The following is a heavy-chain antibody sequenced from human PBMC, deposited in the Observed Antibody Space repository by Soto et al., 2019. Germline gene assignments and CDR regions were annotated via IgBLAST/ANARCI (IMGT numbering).Heavy chain of an antibody. D-gene: IGHD5-18*01. V-gene: IGHV4-31*03. Sequence: SETLSLTCTVSGGSISSGGYYWSWIRQHPGKGLEWIGYIYYSGSTYYNPSLKSRVTISVDTSKNQFSLKLSSVTAADTAVYYCARGGYSYGLDNWGQGTQVNVSS. CDR3: ARGGYSYGLDN. CDR2: IYYSGST. CDR1: GGSISSGGYY. J-gene: IGHJ4*02.